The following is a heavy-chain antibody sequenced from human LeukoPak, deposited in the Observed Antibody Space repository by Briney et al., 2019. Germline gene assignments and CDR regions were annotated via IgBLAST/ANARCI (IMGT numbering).Heavy chain of an antibody. V-gene: IGHV3-49*04. Sequence: GGSLRLSCAASGFTFRDYAMSWVRLAPGKGLQWVGFIRSKNYGGAADYGASVKGRFTIYRDDSQSIAYLLMNRLEIEDTAVYYCTRIGIGIIGRDPVDYWGQGTLVTVSS. CDR1: GFTFRDYA. CDR2: IRSKNYGGAA. D-gene: IGHD2-21*01. CDR3: TRIGIGIIGRDPVDY. J-gene: IGHJ4*02.